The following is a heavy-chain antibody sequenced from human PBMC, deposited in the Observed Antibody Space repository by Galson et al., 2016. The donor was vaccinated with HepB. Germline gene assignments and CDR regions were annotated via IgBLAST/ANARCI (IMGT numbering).Heavy chain of an antibody. CDR3: ASSYSTSLYIYLDY. Sequence: SETLSLTCAVSGDSISRTNWWSWVRQPPGKGLEWIGETYHSGNTNYNPSLKSRVTISLDKSKNHFSLKLSSVTAADTAVYYCASSYSTSLYIYLDYWGQGTLVTVSS. CDR1: GDSISRTNW. D-gene: IGHD6-13*01. V-gene: IGHV4/OR15-8*02. J-gene: IGHJ4*02. CDR2: TYHSGNT.